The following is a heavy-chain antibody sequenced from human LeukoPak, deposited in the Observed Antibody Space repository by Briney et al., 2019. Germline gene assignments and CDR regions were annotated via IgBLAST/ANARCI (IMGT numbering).Heavy chain of an antibody. CDR3: AKSNAKYYDILTGYYDY. D-gene: IGHD3-9*01. CDR2: ISWNSGSI. Sequence: GGSLRLSCAASGFTFDDYAMHWVRQAPGKGLEWVSGISWNSGSIGYADSVKGRFTISRDNAKNSLYLQMNSLRAEDTALYYCAKSNAKYYDILTGYYDYWGQGTLVTVSS. V-gene: IGHV3-9*01. J-gene: IGHJ4*02. CDR1: GFTFDDYA.